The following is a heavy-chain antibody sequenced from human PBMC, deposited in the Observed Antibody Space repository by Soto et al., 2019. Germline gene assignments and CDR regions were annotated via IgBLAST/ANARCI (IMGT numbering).Heavy chain of an antibody. CDR1: GGSISSGGYY. J-gene: IGHJ5*02. Sequence: PSETLSLTCTVSGGSISSGGYYWSWIRQHPGKGLEWTGYIYYSGSTYYNPSLKSRVTISVDTSKNQFSLKLSSVTAADTAVYFCAREERKGIISWFDPWGQGTPVTVSS. D-gene: IGHD2-21*01. V-gene: IGHV4-31*03. CDR2: IYYSGST. CDR3: AREERKGIISWFDP.